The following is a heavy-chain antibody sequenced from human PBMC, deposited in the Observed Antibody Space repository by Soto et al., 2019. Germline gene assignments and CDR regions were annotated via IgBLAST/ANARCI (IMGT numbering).Heavy chain of an antibody. V-gene: IGHV3-49*04. CDR3: TRDEVSPATVCGMDV. Sequence: GGSLRLSCTASGFTFGDYAMSWVRQAPGKGLEWVGFIRSKAYGGTTEYAASVKGRFTISRDDSKSIAYLQMNSLKTEDTAVYYCTRDEVSPATVCGMDVWGQGTTVTVSS. J-gene: IGHJ6*02. CDR1: GFTFGDYA. D-gene: IGHD4-4*01. CDR2: IRSKAYGGTT.